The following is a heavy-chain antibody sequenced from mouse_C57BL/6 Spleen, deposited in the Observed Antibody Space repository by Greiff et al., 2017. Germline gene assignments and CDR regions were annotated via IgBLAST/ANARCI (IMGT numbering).Heavy chain of an antibody. CDR2: IYPSDGST. V-gene: IGHV1-85*01. D-gene: IGHD2-3*01. J-gene: IGHJ3*01. CDR3: ARRGDCYYGFAY. Sequence: LQESGPELVKPGASVKLSCKASGYTFTSYAINWVKQRPGQGLEWIGWIYPSDGSTKYNEKFKGQATLTVDTSSSTAYMELRSLPSEDSAVYFCARRGDCYYGFAYWGKGTLVTVSA. CDR1: GYTFTSYA.